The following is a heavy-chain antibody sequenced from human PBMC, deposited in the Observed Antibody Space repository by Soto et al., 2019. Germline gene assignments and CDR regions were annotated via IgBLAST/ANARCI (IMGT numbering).Heavy chain of an antibody. D-gene: IGHD3-16*02. CDR3: ARVDDYVWGSYRPSFDY. CDR2: IYHSGST. V-gene: IGHV4-38-2*01. CDR1: GYSISSGYY. Sequence: PSETLSLTCAVSGYSISSGYYWGWIRQSPGKGLEWIGSIYHSGSTYYNPSLKSRVTISVDTSKNQFSLKLSSVTAADTAVYYCARVDDYVWGSYRPSFDYWGQGTLVTVSS. J-gene: IGHJ4*02.